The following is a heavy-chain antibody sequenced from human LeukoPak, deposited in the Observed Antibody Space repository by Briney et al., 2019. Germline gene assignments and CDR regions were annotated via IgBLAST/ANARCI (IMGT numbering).Heavy chain of an antibody. D-gene: IGHD3-10*01. V-gene: IGHV1-2*02. CDR2: INPNSGGT. J-gene: IGHJ4*02. CDR3: ARDGFLLWFGELFPSN. CDR1: GYTFTGYY. Sequence: ASVKVSCKASGYTFTGYYMHWVRQAPGQGLEWMGWINPNSGGTNYAQKLQGRVTMTTDTSTSTAYMELRSLRSDDTAVYYCARDGFLLWFGELFPSNWGQGTLVTVSS.